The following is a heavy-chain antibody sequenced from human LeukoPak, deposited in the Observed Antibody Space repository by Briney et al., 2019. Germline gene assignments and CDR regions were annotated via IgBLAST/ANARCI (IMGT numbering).Heavy chain of an antibody. CDR2: ISSSGGST. CDR3: AKRRDQSSDGAFDY. D-gene: IGHD6-19*01. CDR1: GFTFSSYA. J-gene: IGHJ4*02. Sequence: PGGSLTHPRGPSGFTFSSYAMIWVRQAPGKGLEWVSAISSSGGSTHYADSVKGRFTISRDNSKNTLYLQMNSLRAEDTAVYYCAKRRDQSSDGAFDYWGEGTLVTVSS. V-gene: IGHV3-23*01.